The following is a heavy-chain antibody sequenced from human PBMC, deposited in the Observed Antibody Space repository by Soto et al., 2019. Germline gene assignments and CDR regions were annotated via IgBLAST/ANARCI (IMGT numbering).Heavy chain of an antibody. D-gene: IGHD2-21*02. J-gene: IGHJ5*02. CDR2: IYYSGST. CDR1: GGSISSGGYY. CDR3: ARGRFGDGGNLYGFDP. V-gene: IGHV4-31*03. Sequence: QVQLQESGPGLVKPSQTLSLTCTVSGGSISSGGYYWSWIRQHPGKGLEWIGYIYYSGSTYYNPSLKSRVTISVDTSKNQFCLKLSSVTAADTAVYYCARGRFGDGGNLYGFDPWGQGTLVTVSS.